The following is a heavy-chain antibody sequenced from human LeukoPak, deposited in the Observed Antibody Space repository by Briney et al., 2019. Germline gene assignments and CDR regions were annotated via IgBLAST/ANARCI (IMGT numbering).Heavy chain of an antibody. D-gene: IGHD1-26*01. Sequence: AGGSLRLSCVASGFTFSSYWMSWVRQVPGKGLEWVANIKEDGSEKYYVDSVKGRFTISRDDSKNTLYLQMNSLRAEDTAVYYCARDSSTGRYGPLDNWGQGSLVTVSS. CDR2: IKEDGSEK. V-gene: IGHV3-7*01. J-gene: IGHJ4*02. CDR1: GFTFSSYW. CDR3: ARDSSTGRYGPLDN.